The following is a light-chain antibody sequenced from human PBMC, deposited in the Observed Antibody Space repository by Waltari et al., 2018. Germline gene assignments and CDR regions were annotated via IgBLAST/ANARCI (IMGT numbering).Light chain of an antibody. CDR2: QGT. Sequence: QSALAQAASVSGFPELSITISCNGTSSNIGRYNLVSWYQHHPGKAPKLFIYQGTKRLSGVSNRFSGSTSRNTASLTVTELQSEDEADYYCCSYAGDNTWIFGGGTRLSVL. J-gene: IGLJ2*01. CDR3: CSYAGDNTWI. CDR1: SSNIGRYNL. V-gene: IGLV2-23*01.